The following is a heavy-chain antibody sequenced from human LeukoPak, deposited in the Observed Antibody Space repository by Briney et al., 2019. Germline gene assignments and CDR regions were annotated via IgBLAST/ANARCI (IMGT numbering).Heavy chain of an antibody. CDR1: GGSISSGSYY. V-gene: IGHV4-61*02. CDR2: IYTSGST. D-gene: IGHD5-12*01. J-gene: IGHJ4*02. Sequence: SETLSLTCTVSGGSISSGSYYWSWIRQPAGKGLEWIGRIYTSGSTNYNPSLKSRVTISVGTSKNQFSLKLSSVTAADTAVYYCARARRSGYDLGYWGQGTLVTVSS. CDR3: ARARRSGYDLGY.